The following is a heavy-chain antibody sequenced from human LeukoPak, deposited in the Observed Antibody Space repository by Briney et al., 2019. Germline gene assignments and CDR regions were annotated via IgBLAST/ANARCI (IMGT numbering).Heavy chain of an antibody. CDR2: IYYSGST. J-gene: IGHJ4*02. V-gene: IGHV4-59*01. Sequence: PSETLSLTCTVSGGSISSYYWNWIRQPPGKGLEWIGYIYYSGSTNYNPSLKSRVTISVDTSKNQFSLKLSSVTAADTAVYYCARDAGHYFWYFDYWGQGTLVTVSS. CDR3: ARDAGHYFWYFDY. D-gene: IGHD3-3*01. CDR1: GGSISSYY.